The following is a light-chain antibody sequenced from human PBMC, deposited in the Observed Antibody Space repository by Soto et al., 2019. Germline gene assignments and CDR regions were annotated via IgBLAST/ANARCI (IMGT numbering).Light chain of an antibody. V-gene: IGKV3-15*01. CDR1: ESVSRN. Sequence: VISQSPATLSVSKGERATLSCRASESVSRNLAWYQQKPGQAPRLLIYDASTRATGIPDRFSGGGSGTEFTLTISSLQSEDFVVYYCQQYNSWPPITFGQGTLLAVK. CDR3: QQYNSWPPIT. CDR2: DAS. J-gene: IGKJ5*01.